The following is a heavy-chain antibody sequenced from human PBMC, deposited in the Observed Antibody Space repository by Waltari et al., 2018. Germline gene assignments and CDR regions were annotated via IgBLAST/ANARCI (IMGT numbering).Heavy chain of an antibody. J-gene: IGHJ4*02. D-gene: IGHD4-17*01. CDR3: AKGAGDYGFDY. CDR1: GFTFADYA. Sequence: EVQLVESGGGLVQPGRSLRLSCAASGFTFADYAMNWVRQAPGKGLEWVSGISWNSGSIGYADSVKGRFTISRDNAKNSLYLQMNSLRAEDMALYYCAKGAGDYGFDYWGQGTLVTVSS. CDR2: ISWNSGSI. V-gene: IGHV3-9*03.